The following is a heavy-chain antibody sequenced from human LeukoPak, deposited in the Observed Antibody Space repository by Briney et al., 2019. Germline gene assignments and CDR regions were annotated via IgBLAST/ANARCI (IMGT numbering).Heavy chain of an antibody. CDR3: ARAADCSSTSCYRYYFDY. Sequence: GGSLRLSCAASGFTFSSYWMSWVRQAPGKGLEWVANIKQDGSEKYYVDSVKGRFTISRDNAKNSLYLQMNSLRAEDTAVYYCARAADCSSTSCYRYYFDYWGQGTLVTVSS. D-gene: IGHD2-2*02. V-gene: IGHV3-7*01. CDR2: IKQDGSEK. CDR1: GFTFSSYW. J-gene: IGHJ4*02.